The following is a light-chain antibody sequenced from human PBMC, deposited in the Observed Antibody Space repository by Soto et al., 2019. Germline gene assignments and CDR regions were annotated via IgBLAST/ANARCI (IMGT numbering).Light chain of an antibody. V-gene: IGLV1-44*01. CDR3: AAWDDNVSAWL. CDR2: NDY. J-gene: IGLJ3*02. Sequence: QSVLTQPPSASGTPGQRVTISCSGSSSNIEENSVTWYQQLPGTAPKVLIYNDYKRPSGVPDRFSGSKSGTSASLAISGLPSQDDGDYYCAAWDDNVSAWLFGGGTKLTV. CDR1: SSNIEENS.